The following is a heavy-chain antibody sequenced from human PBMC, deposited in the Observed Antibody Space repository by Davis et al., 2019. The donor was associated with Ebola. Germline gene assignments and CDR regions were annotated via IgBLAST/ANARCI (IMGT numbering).Heavy chain of an antibody. CDR3: AKDGGIVGAGGVDY. V-gene: IGHV3-30*02. CDR1: GFTFSSYG. J-gene: IGHJ4*02. Sequence: GESLKISCAASGFTFSSYGMHWVRQAPGKGLEWVAFIRYDGSNKYYADSVKGRFTISRDNSKNTLYLQMNSLRAEDTAVYYCAKDGGIVGAGGVDYWGQGTLVTVSS. D-gene: IGHD1-26*01. CDR2: IRYDGSNK.